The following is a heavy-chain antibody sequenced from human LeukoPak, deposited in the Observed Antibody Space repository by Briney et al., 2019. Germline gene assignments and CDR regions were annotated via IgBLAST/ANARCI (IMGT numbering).Heavy chain of an antibody. J-gene: IGHJ4*02. CDR1: GFTFSNFG. CDR3: AKAIWVAATSSWFCLDY. V-gene: IGHV3-30*02. CDR2: IHYDGARS. D-gene: IGHD3-10*01. Sequence: PGRSLRLSCAASGFTFSNFGMHWVRQAPGKGLEWVAFIHYDGARSYYADSVKGRFTISRDNSRNTLYLQMNSLRPEDTAVYYCAKAIWVAATSSWFCLDYWGQGTLVTVSS.